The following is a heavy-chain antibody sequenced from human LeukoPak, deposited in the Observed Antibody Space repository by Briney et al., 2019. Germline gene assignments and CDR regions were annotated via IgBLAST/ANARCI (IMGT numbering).Heavy chain of an antibody. CDR3: TTDWYYYDSSGYYPIF. CDR1: GFPFSDVW. V-gene: IGHV3-15*01. D-gene: IGHD3-22*01. Sequence: PGGSLRLSCAASGFPFSDVWMSWVRQAPGKGLEWVGRIKRKTDGGTADYAAPVKGRFTLSRDDSKNTLYLQMNSLKTEDTAVYYCTTDWYYYDSSGYYPIFWGQGTLVTVSS. CDR2: IKRKTDGGTA. J-gene: IGHJ4*02.